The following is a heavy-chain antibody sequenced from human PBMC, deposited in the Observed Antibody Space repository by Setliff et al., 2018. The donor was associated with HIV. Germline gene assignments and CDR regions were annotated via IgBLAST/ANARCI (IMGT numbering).Heavy chain of an antibody. CDR2: IYAGDSDT. CDR1: GYSFTTHW. CDR3: ARQRDPDGFDI. V-gene: IGHV5-51*01. Sequence: PGESLKISCKGSGYSFTTHWIAWVRQMPGKGLEWMGIIYAGDSDTRYSPSFQGQVTISADKSISTAYLQWSSLKASDTAMYYCARQRDPDGFDIWGQGTMVTVSS. J-gene: IGHJ3*02.